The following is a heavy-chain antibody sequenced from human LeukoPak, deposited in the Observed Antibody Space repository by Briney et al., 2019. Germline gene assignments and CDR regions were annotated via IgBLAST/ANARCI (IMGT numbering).Heavy chain of an antibody. D-gene: IGHD6-19*01. CDR1: GITFSSYA. Sequence: QPGGSLRLSCAASGITFSSYAMSWVRQAPGKGLEWVSAISGSGGSTYYADSVKGRFTISRDNSKNTLYLQMNSLRAEDTAVYYCAKETNQAVAGALDYWGQGTLVTVSS. V-gene: IGHV3-23*01. CDR2: ISGSGGST. CDR3: AKETNQAVAGALDY. J-gene: IGHJ4*02.